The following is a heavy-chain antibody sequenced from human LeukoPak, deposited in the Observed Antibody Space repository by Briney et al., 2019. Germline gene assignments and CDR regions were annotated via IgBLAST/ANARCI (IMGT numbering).Heavy chain of an antibody. D-gene: IGHD3-10*01. CDR3: AKEDNYGSGSYYNVPNYFDY. Sequence: GSLRLSCAASGFTFSSYAMSWARQAPGKGLEWVSAISGSGGSPYYADSVKGRFTISRDNSKNTLYLQMNSLRAEDTAVYYCAKEDNYGSGSYYNVPNYFDYWGQGTLVTVSS. J-gene: IGHJ4*02. CDR2: ISGSGGSP. CDR1: GFTFSSYA. V-gene: IGHV3-23*01.